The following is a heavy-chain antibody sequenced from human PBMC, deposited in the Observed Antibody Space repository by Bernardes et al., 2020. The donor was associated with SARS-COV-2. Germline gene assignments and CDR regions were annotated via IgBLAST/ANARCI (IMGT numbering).Heavy chain of an antibody. CDR2: VYYTGST. V-gene: IGHV4-39*01. J-gene: IGHJ4*02. CDR3: ARHGVFPDLYYFDY. Sequence: SETLSLTCTVSGDSISSTSSYWGWIRQPPGKGLEWIGSVYYTGSTYYNPSVKSRVTISVDASKNHFSLKLRSVTAADTAIYYCARHGVFPDLYYFDYWGQGSLVTVSS. CDR1: GDSISSTSSY. D-gene: IGHD2-8*01.